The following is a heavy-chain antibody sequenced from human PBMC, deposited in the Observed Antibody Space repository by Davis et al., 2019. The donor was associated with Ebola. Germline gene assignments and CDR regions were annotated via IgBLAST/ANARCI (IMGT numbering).Heavy chain of an antibody. Sequence: SVNVSCMASGGTFSSYSLSWVRQAPRQGLEWMGGIIPIFGTANYAQKLQGRVTMTTDTSTRTAYMELRSLRSDDTAVYYCARGFCSGGGCYSMDVWGQRTTVTVSS. J-gene: IGHJ6*02. CDR3: ARGFCSGGGCYSMDV. V-gene: IGHV1-69*05. CDR2: IIPIFGTA. D-gene: IGHD2-15*01. CDR1: GGTFSSYS.